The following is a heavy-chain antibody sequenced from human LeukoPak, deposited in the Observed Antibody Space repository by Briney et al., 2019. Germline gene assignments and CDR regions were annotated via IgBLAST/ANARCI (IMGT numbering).Heavy chain of an antibody. D-gene: IGHD3-3*01. V-gene: IGHV3-30-3*01. CDR3: ARDNLPLRFLTDY. CDR1: GFTFSSYA. J-gene: IGHJ4*02. Sequence: GGSLRLSCAASGFTFSSYAMHWVRQAPGKGLEWVAVISYDGSNKYYADSVKGRFTISRDNSKNTLYLQMNSLRAEDTAVYYCARDNLPLRFLTDYWGQGTLVTVSS. CDR2: ISYDGSNK.